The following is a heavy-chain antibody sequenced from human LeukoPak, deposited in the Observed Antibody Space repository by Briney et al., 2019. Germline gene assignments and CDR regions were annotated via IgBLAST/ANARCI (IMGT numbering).Heavy chain of an antibody. V-gene: IGHV4-59*01. CDR2: IYYSGST. Sequence: SETLSLTCTVSGGSISSYYWSWLRQPPGKGLEWIGYIYYSGSTNYNPSLKSRVTISVDTSKNQFPLKLSSVTAADTAVYYCARATYYDILTGYLFDYWGQGTLVTVSS. D-gene: IGHD3-9*01. CDR3: ARATYYDILTGYLFDY. CDR1: GGSISSYY. J-gene: IGHJ4*02.